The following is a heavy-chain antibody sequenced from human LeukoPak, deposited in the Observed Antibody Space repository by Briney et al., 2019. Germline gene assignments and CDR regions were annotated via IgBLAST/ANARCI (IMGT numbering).Heavy chain of an antibody. CDR2: ISWDGGGT. V-gene: IGHV3-43D*03. J-gene: IGHJ4*02. D-gene: IGHD2-2*01. CDR1: GFTLVVYA. CDR3: AKSGCSSTSCSIPFDY. Sequence: GGSLRLSFAPSGFTLVVYAMHWVRHAPGKGLEGVSLISWDGGGTFYADSVKGRFTISRDNSKNSLYLQMSSLRAEDTALYYCAKSGCSSTSCSIPFDYWGQGTLVTVSS.